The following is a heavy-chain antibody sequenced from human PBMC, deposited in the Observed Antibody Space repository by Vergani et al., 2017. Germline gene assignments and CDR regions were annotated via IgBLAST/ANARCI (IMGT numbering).Heavy chain of an antibody. J-gene: IGHJ6*02. CDR1: GGSISSSSYY. CDR2: INHSGST. Sequence: QLQLQESGPGLVKPSETLSLTCTVSGGSISSSSYYWSWIRQPPGKGLEWIGEINHSGSTNYNPSLKSRVTISVDTSKNQFSLKLSSVTAADTAVYYCARVPIYYYGSGSYYNRPRYGMDVWGQGTTVTVSS. CDR3: ARVPIYYYGSGSYYNRPRYGMDV. V-gene: IGHV4-39*07. D-gene: IGHD3-10*01.